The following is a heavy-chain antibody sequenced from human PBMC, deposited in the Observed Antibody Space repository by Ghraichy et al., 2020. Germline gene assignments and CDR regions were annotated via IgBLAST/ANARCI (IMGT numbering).Heavy chain of an antibody. CDR2: INHSGST. CDR1: GGSFSGYY. V-gene: IGHV4-34*01. D-gene: IGHD3-22*01. Sequence: SETLSLTCAVYGGSFSGYYWSWIRQPPGKGLEWIGEINHSGSTNYNPSLKSRVTISVDTSKNQFSLKLSSVTAADTAVYYCARDPYYDSSGHLDYWGQGTLVTVSS. CDR3: ARDPYYDSSGHLDY. J-gene: IGHJ4*02.